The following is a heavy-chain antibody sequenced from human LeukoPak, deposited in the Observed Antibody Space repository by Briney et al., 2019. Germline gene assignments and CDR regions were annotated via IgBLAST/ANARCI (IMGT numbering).Heavy chain of an antibody. J-gene: IGHJ3*01. CDR1: GFTFGNSW. CDR3: VVVVEPPDSDGFDV. CDR2: INADGSTT. V-gene: IGHV3-74*01. D-gene: IGHD1-14*01. Sequence: GGSLRLSCAASGFTFGNSWVHWVRQAPGKGLVWVSLINADGSTTTYADSVKGRFTISRDNARNTVSLQMNSLTIEDTAVYYCVVVVEPPDSDGFDVWGQGTMITVSS.